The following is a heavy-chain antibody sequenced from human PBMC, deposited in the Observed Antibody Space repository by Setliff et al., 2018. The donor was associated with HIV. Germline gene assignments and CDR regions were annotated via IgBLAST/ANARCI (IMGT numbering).Heavy chain of an antibody. CDR2: GYYSGIT. Sequence: TLSLTCTVSGGSISNYYWSWIRQPPGKGLEWIGCGYYSGITHYDPSLKSRVSISVDASKNQFSVTLSSVTAADTAMYYCARYTVGSMVDYWGPGTLVTVSS. D-gene: IGHD5-12*01. V-gene: IGHV4-59*08. CDR1: GGSISNYY. J-gene: IGHJ4*02. CDR3: ARYTVGSMVDY.